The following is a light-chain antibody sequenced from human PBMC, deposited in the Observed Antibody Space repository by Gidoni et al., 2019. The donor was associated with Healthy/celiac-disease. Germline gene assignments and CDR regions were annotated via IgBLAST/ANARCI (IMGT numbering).Light chain of an antibody. CDR3: QQRSNWRT. V-gene: IGKV3-11*01. CDR2: DAS. J-gene: IGKJ5*01. CDR1: QSVSSY. Sequence: EIVLTQSPATLSLSPGERATLSCRASQSVSSYLAWYQQKPGQAPRLLIYDASNRATGIPARCSGSGSGTDFTLTISNLEPEDFAVYYCQQRSNWRTFXXXTRLEIK.